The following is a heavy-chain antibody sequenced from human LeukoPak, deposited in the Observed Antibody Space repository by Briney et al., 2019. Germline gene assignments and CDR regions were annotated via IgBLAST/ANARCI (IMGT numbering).Heavy chain of an antibody. CDR2: INKDGRQT. CDR1: GFTFSTSW. J-gene: IGHJ4*02. Sequence: QPGGSLRLSCVVSGFTFSTSWMAWVRQAPGKGLEWLANINKDGRQTYYVDSVKGRFTISRDNAENSLHLQMNSLRAEDTAAYYCATSLDAPGNYWGQGSLVTVSS. V-gene: IGHV3-7*01. CDR3: ATSLDAPGNY. D-gene: IGHD6-13*01.